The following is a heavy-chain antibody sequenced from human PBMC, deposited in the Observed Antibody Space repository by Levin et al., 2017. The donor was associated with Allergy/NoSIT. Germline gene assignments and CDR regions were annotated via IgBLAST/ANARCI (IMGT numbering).Heavy chain of an antibody. CDR2: IYYSGST. Sequence: SETLSLTCTVSGGSISSSSYYWGWIRQPPGKGLEWIGSIYYSGSTYYNPSLKSRVTISVDTSKNQFSLKLSSVTAADTAVYYCARGPYYDFWSGYYMNAFDIWGQGTMVTVSS. J-gene: IGHJ3*02. CDR1: GGSISSSSYY. D-gene: IGHD3-3*01. CDR3: ARGPYYDFWSGYYMNAFDI. V-gene: IGHV4-39*07.